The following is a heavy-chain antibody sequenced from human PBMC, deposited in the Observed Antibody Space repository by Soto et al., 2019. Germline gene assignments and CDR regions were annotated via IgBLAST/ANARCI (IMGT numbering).Heavy chain of an antibody. CDR1: GFTFSSYG. D-gene: IGHD5-18*01. CDR2: ISYDGSKE. CDR3: AKDLRLWSKDYYYYGMDV. V-gene: IGHV3-30*18. Sequence: QVPLVESGGGVVQPGRSLRLSCAASGFTFSSYGMHWVRQAPGKGLEWVAVISYDGSKEFYADSVKGRFTISRDNSKNTLYLQMNSLRAEDTAVYYCAKDLRLWSKDYYYYGMDVWGQGTTVTVSS. J-gene: IGHJ6*02.